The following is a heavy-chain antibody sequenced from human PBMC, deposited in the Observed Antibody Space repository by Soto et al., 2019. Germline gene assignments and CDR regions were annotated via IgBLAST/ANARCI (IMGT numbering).Heavy chain of an antibody. Sequence: QVQLVQSGDEVKKPGSSVKVSCKASGGTFSSYAISWVRQAPGQGLEWMGGIIHIFGTANYAQKFQGRVTITADESTGTAYMEQSSLRSEDTDVYYCASSVAKYYYYGMEVWGQGTKVTVSS. CDR2: IIHIFGTA. V-gene: IGHV1-69*12. J-gene: IGHJ6*02. D-gene: IGHD5-12*01. CDR1: GGTFSSYA. CDR3: ASSVAKYYYYGMEV.